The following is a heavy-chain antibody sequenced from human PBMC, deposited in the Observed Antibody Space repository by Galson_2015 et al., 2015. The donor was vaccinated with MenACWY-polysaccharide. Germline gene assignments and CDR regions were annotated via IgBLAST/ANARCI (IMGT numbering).Heavy chain of an antibody. CDR3: ARGAYYFDS. V-gene: IGHV3-74*01. CDR2: ISSDGSST. J-gene: IGHJ4*02. CDR1: GFSLNSYW. Sequence: SLRLSCAASGFSLNSYWMHWVRQAPGKGLVWVSRISSDGSSTAYAGSVKGRFTISRDNAKNTLYLQMNSLRVEDTAVYYCARGAYYFDSWGQGTLITVSS.